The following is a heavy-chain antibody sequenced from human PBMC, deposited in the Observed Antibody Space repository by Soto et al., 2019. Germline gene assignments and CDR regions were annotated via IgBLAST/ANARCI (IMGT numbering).Heavy chain of an antibody. D-gene: IGHD5-18*01. CDR1: GFTFSSYA. V-gene: IGHV3-30-3*01. CDR2: ISYDGSNK. J-gene: IGHJ4*02. Sequence: QVQLVESGGGVVQPGRSLRLSCAASGFTFSSYAMHWVRQAPGKGLEWVAVISYDGSNKYYADSVKGRFTISRDNSKNTLYRQMNSLRAEDTAVYYCAREMRIQLWLGYYFDYWGQGTLVTVSS. CDR3: AREMRIQLWLGYYFDY.